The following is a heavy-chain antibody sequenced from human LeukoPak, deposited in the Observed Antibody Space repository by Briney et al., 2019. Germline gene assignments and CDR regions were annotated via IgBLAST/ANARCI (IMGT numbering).Heavy chain of an antibody. CDR1: GFTFSSYA. CDR3: AKGLGPSNYDAYYFDY. CDR2: ISGSGGST. J-gene: IGHJ4*02. V-gene: IGHV3-23*01. D-gene: IGHD4-11*01. Sequence: GGSLRLSCAASGFTFSSYAMSWVRQAPGKGLEWVSVISGSGGSTYYSDSVKGRFTISRDNSKNTLYLQMNSLRAEDTAVYYCAKGLGPSNYDAYYFDYWGQGTLVTVSS.